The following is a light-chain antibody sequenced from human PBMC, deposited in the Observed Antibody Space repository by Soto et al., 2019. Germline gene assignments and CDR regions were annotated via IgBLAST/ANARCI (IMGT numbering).Light chain of an antibody. V-gene: IGLV2-14*01. CDR1: SSDVGGYNY. J-gene: IGLJ1*01. CDR3: SSYTSSSTRV. Sequence: QSALTQPASVSGSPGQSITTSCTGTSSDVGGYNYVSWYQQHPGKAPKLMIYDVSNRPSWVSNRFSGSKSGNTASLTISGLQAEDEADYYCSSYTSSSTRVFGTGTKVTVL. CDR2: DVS.